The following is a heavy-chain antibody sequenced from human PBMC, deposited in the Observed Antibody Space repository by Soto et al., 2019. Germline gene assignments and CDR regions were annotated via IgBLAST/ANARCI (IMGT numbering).Heavy chain of an antibody. Sequence: EGHLLDSGGGLIQPGGSLRLSCAASGFTFTTYTMSWVRQAPGKGLEWVSSITGGGDATYYADSVKGRFTISRDNAMNTLHLQMNRLRVEDTAVYYCAKVTPRSGRAYWGQGTLVTVSS. V-gene: IGHV3-23*01. D-gene: IGHD3-10*01. CDR2: ITGGGDAT. J-gene: IGHJ4*02. CDR3: AKVTPRSGRAY. CDR1: GFTFTTYT.